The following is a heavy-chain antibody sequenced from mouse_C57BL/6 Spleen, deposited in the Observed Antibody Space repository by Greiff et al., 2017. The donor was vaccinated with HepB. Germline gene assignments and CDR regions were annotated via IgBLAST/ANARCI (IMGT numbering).Heavy chain of an antibody. V-gene: IGHV1-20*01. Sequence: EVQLQQSGPELVKPGDSVKISCKASGYSFTGYFMNWVMQSHGKSLEWIGRINPYNGDTFYNQKFKGKATLTVDKSSSTAHMELRSLTSEDSAVYYCARRGLEYWYFDVWGTGTTVTVSS. CDR2: INPYNGDT. D-gene: IGHD3-3*01. CDR3: ARRGLEYWYFDV. J-gene: IGHJ1*03. CDR1: GYSFTGYF.